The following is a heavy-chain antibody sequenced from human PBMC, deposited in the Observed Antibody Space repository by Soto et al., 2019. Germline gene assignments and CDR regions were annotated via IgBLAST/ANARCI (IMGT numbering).Heavy chain of an antibody. D-gene: IGHD3-3*01. CDR3: ARVNDELWSGHNYYFDY. J-gene: IGHJ4*02. V-gene: IGHV4-30-4*01. CDR2: IYYSGYT. Sequence: SETLSLTCTVSGGSISSGDYYWSWIRQPPGKGLEWIGYIYYSGYTYYDPSLKSRLTISVDTSKNQFSLKLSSVTAADTAVYYCARVNDELWSGHNYYFDYWGQGTLVTVSS. CDR1: GGSISSGDYY.